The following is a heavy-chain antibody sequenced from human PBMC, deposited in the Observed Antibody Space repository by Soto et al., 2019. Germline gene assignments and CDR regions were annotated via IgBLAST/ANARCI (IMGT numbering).Heavy chain of an antibody. CDR3: ARDGCGWWGCYFDY. CDR2: ISSSSSYI. V-gene: IGHV3-21*01. CDR1: GFTFSSYS. D-gene: IGHD6-19*01. J-gene: IGHJ4*02. Sequence: GGSLRLSCAASGFTFSSYSMNWVRQAPGKGLEWVSSISSSSSYIYYADSVKGRFTISRDNAKNSLYLQMNSLRAEDTAVYYCARDGCGWWGCYFDYWGQGTLVTVSS.